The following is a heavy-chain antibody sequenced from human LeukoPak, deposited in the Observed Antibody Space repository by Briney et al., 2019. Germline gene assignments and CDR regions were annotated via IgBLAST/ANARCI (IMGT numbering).Heavy chain of an antibody. V-gene: IGHV4-61*02. D-gene: IGHD2-2*02. CDR3: ARELGYCSSTSCYSYYYYYYMDV. CDR1: GGSISSGSYY. CDR2: IYSSGST. Sequence: SETLSLTCTVSGGSISSGSYYWRWIRQPAGKGLVWIGRIYSSGSTNYNPSLKSRVIISVDTSKNKFSLKLSTVTAADTAVYYCARELGYCSSTSCYSYYYYYYMDVWGKGTTVTVSS. J-gene: IGHJ6*03.